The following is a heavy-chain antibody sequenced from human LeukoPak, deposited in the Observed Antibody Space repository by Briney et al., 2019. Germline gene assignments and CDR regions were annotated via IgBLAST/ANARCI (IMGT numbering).Heavy chain of an antibody. CDR2: INPNSGGT. J-gene: IGHJ3*02. Sequence: ASVKVSCKASGYTFTGYYMHWVRQAPGQGLEWMGWINPNSGGTNYAQKFQGRVTMTRDTSISTAYMELNRLRSDETVVYYCARIYSGYDPPDAFDIWGQGTTVTVSS. CDR1: GYTFTGYY. D-gene: IGHD5-12*01. V-gene: IGHV1-2*02. CDR3: ARIYSGYDPPDAFDI.